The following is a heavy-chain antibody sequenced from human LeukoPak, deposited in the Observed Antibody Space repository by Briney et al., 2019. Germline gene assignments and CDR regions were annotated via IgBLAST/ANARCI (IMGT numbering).Heavy chain of an antibody. V-gene: IGHV1-2*02. J-gene: IGHJ4*02. CDR3: ARAYFYYDILTGYYGPSTQIDY. CDR2: INPNSGGT. CDR1: GYTFTGYY. D-gene: IGHD3-9*01. Sequence: ASVKVSCKASGYTFTGYYMHWVRQAPGQGLEWMGWINPNSGGTNYAQKFQGRVTMTRDTSISPAYMELSRLRSDDTAVYYCARAYFYYDILTGYYGPSTQIDYWGQGTLVTVSS.